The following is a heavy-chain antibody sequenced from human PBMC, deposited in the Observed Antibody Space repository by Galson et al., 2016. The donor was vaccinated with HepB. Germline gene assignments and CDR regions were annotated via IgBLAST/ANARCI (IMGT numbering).Heavy chain of an antibody. CDR2: FTYDGSIT. D-gene: IGHD5-12*01. Sequence: SLRLSCAASGLTLSTNWMSWVRQAPGKGLEWVGVFTYDGSITYNGDSGKGRFTISRENSTNMLYLQIDSLRADDTAMYYCVKEQSSGYYRVADYWGQGTLVTVSS. J-gene: IGHJ4*02. CDR3: VKEQSSGYYRVADY. CDR1: GLTLSTNW. V-gene: IGHV3-30*18.